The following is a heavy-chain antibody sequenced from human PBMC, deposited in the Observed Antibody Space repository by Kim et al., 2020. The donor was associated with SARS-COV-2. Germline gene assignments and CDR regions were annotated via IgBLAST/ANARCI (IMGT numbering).Heavy chain of an antibody. V-gene: IGHV4-39*01. CDR1: GYSITTVSYY. Sequence: SETLSLTCSVSGYSITTVSYYWGWIRQSPVKGLEWIGSIYHTGSTYYNPSLKSRVTLSVDTSKNQFSLHMNSVTAADTAVYYCARAWFGALFSGCFDPWG. CDR2: IYHTGST. D-gene: IGHD3-10*01. CDR3: ARAWFGALFSGCFDP. J-gene: IGHJ5*02.